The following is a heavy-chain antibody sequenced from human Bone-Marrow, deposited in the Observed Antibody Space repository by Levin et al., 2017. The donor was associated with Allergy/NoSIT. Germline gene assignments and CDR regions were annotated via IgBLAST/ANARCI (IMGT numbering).Heavy chain of an antibody. J-gene: IGHJ4*02. CDR2: IYGDDDK. CDR3: AHSIRGYDSYDY. D-gene: IGHD5-12*01. V-gene: IGHV2-5*02. CDR1: GFSVTTSTGG. Sequence: SGPTLVKPTQTLTLTCTFSGFSVTTSTGGVGWIRQPPGGALEWLAVIYGDDDKRYSPSLKTRPTIIKAASKNQVGSTVINMDPVDTATYHCAHSIRGYDSYDYWGPGTLVTVSS.